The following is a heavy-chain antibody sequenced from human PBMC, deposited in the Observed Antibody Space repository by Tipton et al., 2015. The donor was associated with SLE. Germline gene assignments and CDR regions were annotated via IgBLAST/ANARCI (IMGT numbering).Heavy chain of an antibody. CDR2: IYSGGSI. V-gene: IGHV3-21*01. CDR1: GFTFSSYS. J-gene: IGHJ4*02. CDR3: ARDQVTMVRGVIGY. D-gene: IGHD3-10*01. Sequence: SLRLSCAASGFTFSSYSMNWVRQAPGKGLEWVSVIYSGGSIYYADSVKGRFTISRDNAKNSLYLQMNSLRAEDTAVYYCARDQVTMVRGVIGYWGQGTLVTVSS.